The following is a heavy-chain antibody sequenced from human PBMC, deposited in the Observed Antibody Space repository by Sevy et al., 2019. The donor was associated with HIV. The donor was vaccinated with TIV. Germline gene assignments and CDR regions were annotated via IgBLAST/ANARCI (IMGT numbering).Heavy chain of an antibody. CDR3: TRGFKTGYSSSWDPGYYYGMDV. CDR2: IRSKAYGGTT. D-gene: IGHD6-13*01. J-gene: IGHJ6*02. CDR1: GFTFGDYA. Sequence: GGSLRLSCTASGFTFGDYAMSWFRQAPGKGLEWVGFIRSKAYGGTTEYAASVKGRFTISRDDSKSIAYLQMNSLKTEDTAVYYCTRGFKTGYSSSWDPGYYYGMDVWGQGTTVTVSS. V-gene: IGHV3-49*03.